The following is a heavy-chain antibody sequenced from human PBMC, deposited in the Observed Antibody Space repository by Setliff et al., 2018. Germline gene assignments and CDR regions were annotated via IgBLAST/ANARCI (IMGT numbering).Heavy chain of an antibody. CDR3: ARDPNSSGDYWYFDL. CDR2: ISSSGSKI. D-gene: IGHD3-22*01. Sequence: GGSLRLSCAAPGFTFSSYEMNWVRQAPGKGLEWVSYISSSGSKIYYADSVKGRFTISRDNAKNSLDLQMNSLRAEDTAVYYCARDPNSSGDYWYFDLWGRGTLVTVSS. V-gene: IGHV3-48*03. CDR1: GFTFSSYE. J-gene: IGHJ2*01.